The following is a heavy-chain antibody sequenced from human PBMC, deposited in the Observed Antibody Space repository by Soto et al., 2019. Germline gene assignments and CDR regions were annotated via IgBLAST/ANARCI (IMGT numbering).Heavy chain of an antibody. CDR2: IDPSDSYT. Sequence: PGESLKISCKGSGYSFTSYWISWVRQMPGKGLEWMGRIDPSDSYTNYSPSFQGHVTISADKSISTAYLQWSSLKASDTAMYYCARLDTAMVYYYYGMDVWGQGTTVTVSS. D-gene: IGHD5-18*01. CDR3: ARLDTAMVYYYYGMDV. J-gene: IGHJ6*02. V-gene: IGHV5-10-1*01. CDR1: GYSFTSYW.